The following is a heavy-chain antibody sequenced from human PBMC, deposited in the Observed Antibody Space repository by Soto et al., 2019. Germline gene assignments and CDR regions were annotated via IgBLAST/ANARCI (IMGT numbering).Heavy chain of an antibody. J-gene: IGHJ6*02. CDR1: GFSISSYY. CDR3: ARHSPPMYDILTGTTIDHYYGMDV. D-gene: IGHD3-9*01. CDR2: IYYSVST. V-gene: IGHV4-59*08. Sequence: AETLSLTCSLSGFSISSYYWSWIRQPPGKGLEWIGYIYYSVSTNYNPSLKSRVTISVDTTKNQFSLKLSSVTAADAAVYYCARHSPPMYDILTGTTIDHYYGMDVWGQGTTVTVSS.